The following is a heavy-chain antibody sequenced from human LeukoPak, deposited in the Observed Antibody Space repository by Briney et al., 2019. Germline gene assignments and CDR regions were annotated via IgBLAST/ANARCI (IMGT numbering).Heavy chain of an antibody. CDR1: GYTFTSYG. V-gene: IGHV1-18*01. D-gene: IGHD5-18*01. J-gene: IGHJ3*02. Sequence: GASVKVSCEASGYTFTSYGISWVRQAPGQGLEWMAWISAYNGNTNYAQKLQGRVTMTTDTSTSTAYMELRSLRSDDTAVYYCARVYTAMDTDAFDIWGQGTMVTVSS. CDR2: ISAYNGNT. CDR3: ARVYTAMDTDAFDI.